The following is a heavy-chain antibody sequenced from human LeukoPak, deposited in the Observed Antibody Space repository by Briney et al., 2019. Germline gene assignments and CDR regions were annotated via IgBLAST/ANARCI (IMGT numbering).Heavy chain of an antibody. V-gene: IGHV3-33*01. CDR3: ARVYGSGSYLDY. J-gene: IGHJ4*02. CDR2: IWYDGSNK. Sequence: PGGSLRLSCAASGFTFSNYDMHWVRQAPGKGLEWVAVIWYDGSNKYYADSVKGRFTISRDNSKNTLYLQMNSLRAEDTAVYYCARVYGSGSYLDYWGQGTLVTVSS. D-gene: IGHD3-10*01. CDR1: GFTFSNYD.